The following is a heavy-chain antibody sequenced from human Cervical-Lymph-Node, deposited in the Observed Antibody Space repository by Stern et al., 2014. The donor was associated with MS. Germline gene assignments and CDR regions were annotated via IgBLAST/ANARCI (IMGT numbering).Heavy chain of an antibody. J-gene: IGHJ4*02. CDR3: ARGVGKFDY. CDR2: MYYTGST. Sequence: QVQLQESGPGLVKPSETLSLTCTVSGGSVSGYYWSWIRQPPGKGLELIGYMYYTGSTNYTPSLKSRVTISVDTSKNQFSLKLSSVTAADTAVYYCARGVGKFDYWGQGTLVTVSS. CDR1: GGSVSGYY. V-gene: IGHV4-59*02.